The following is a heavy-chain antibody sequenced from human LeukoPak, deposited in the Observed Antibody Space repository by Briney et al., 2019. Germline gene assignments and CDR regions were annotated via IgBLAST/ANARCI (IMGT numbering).Heavy chain of an antibody. CDR3: AKDGGNYYDTGGNYLMRSYMDV. Sequence: GSLRLSCAASGFSFSDYYMSWIRQPPGKGLEWIGSIYYSGSTYYNPSLKSRVTISVDTSKNQFSLKLSSVTAADTAVYYCAKDGGNYYDTGGNYLMRSYMDVWGKGTTVTVSS. J-gene: IGHJ6*03. V-gene: IGHV4-38-2*02. CDR2: IYYSGST. CDR1: GFSFSDYY. D-gene: IGHD3-22*01.